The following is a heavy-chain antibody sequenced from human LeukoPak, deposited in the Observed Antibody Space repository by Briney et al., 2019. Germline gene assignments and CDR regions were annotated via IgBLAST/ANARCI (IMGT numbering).Heavy chain of an antibody. CDR2: ISSSSSYK. D-gene: IGHD3-16*01. V-gene: IGHV3-21*04. CDR3: AKDDYAVWVY. J-gene: IGHJ4*02. CDR1: GFTFSSYS. Sequence: PGXSLRLSCAASGFTFSSYSMNWVRQAPGKGVEWVSSISSSSSYKYYADSVKGRFTIYRDNDKNSLYLQMNSLRAEDTAVYYCAKDDYAVWVYWGQGTLVTVSS.